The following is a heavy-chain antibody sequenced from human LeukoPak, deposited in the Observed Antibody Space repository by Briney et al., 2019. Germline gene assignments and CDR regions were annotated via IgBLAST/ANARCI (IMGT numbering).Heavy chain of an antibody. CDR3: ARDDGATERYFDY. V-gene: IGHV3-30-3*01. Sequence: GGSLRLSCAASGFIVSSNYMTWVRQAPGKGLEWVAVISYDGSNKYYADSVKGRFTISRDNSKNTLYLQMNSLRAEDTAVYYCARDDGATERYFDYWGQGTLVTVSS. CDR2: ISYDGSNK. CDR1: GFIVSSNY. D-gene: IGHD5-12*01. J-gene: IGHJ4*02.